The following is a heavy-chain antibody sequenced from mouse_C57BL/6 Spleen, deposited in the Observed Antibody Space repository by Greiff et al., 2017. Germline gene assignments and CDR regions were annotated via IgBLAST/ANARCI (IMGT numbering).Heavy chain of an antibody. CDR1: GYTFTSYG. D-gene: IGHD3-2*02. J-gene: IGHJ2*01. CDR3: ARGEATDY. CDR2: IYPRSGNT. V-gene: IGHV1-81*01. Sequence: QVQLTPSGADLARPGASVKLSCKASGYTFTSYGISWVKQRTGQGLAWIGEIYPRSGNTYYNEKFKGKATLTADNSTRTVYRELRSLTSEDSAVYFGARGEATDYWGQGTTLTVST.